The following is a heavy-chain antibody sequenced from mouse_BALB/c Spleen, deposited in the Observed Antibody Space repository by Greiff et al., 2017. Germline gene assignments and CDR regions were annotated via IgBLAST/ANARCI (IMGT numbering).Heavy chain of an antibody. Sequence: QVQLKESGAELMKPGASVKISCKATGYTFSSYWIEWVKQRPGHGLEWIGEILPGSGSTNYNEKFKGKATFTADTSSNTAYMQLSSLTSEDSAVYYCARLDSSFAYWGQGTLVTVSA. CDR1: GYTFSSYW. J-gene: IGHJ3*01. V-gene: IGHV1-9*01. CDR2: ILPGSGST. CDR3: ARLDSSFAY. D-gene: IGHD2-4*01.